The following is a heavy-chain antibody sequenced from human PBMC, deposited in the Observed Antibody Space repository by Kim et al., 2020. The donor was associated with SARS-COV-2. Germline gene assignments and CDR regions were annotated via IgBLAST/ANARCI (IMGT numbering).Heavy chain of an antibody. CDR3: ARLVRITPDFAY. D-gene: IGHD3-22*01. CDR2: IYYSGST. Sequence: SETLSLTCTVSGGSISSSSYYWGRLRQPPGQGLEWIGSIYYSGSTYYNPSPKSRVTTSVDTSKNQFSLKLSSVTAADTAVYYCARLVRITPDFAYWGQGT. V-gene: IGHV4-39*01. J-gene: IGHJ4*02. CDR1: GGSISSSSYY.